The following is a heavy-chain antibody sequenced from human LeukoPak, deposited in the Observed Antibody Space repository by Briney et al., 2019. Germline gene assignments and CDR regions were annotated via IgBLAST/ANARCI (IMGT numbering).Heavy chain of an antibody. Sequence: QSSETLSLTCTVSGGSISSSSYYWGWIRQPPGKGLEWIGSIYYSGSTYYNPSLKSRVTISVDTSKNQFSLKLSSVTAADTAVYYCARLVSNYAYYFDYWGQGTLVTVSS. CDR3: ARLVSNYAYYFDY. CDR1: GGSISSSSYY. CDR2: IYYSGST. V-gene: IGHV4-39*07. J-gene: IGHJ4*02. D-gene: IGHD4-11*01.